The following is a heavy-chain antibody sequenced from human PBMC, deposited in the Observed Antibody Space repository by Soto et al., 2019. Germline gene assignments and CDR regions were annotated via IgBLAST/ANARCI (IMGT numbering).Heavy chain of an antibody. CDR1: GGSISSYY. V-gene: IGHV4-59*01. D-gene: IGHD4-17*01. Sequence: SETLSLTCTVSGGSISSYYWSLIRQPPGKGLEWIGYIYYSGSTNYNPSLKSRVTISVDTSKNQFSLKLSSVTAADAAVYYCARVYGDYLDYWGQGTLVTVSS. CDR2: IYYSGST. CDR3: ARVYGDYLDY. J-gene: IGHJ4*02.